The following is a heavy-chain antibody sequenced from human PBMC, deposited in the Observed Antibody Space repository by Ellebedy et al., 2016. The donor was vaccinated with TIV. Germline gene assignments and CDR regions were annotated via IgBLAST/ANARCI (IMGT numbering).Heavy chain of an antibody. Sequence: GGSLRLXCVASEFTFSSYWMTWVRQAPGKRLEWVANIKRDGSETSYVDSVKGRFTISRDNAKNSLYLQMDSLRAEDTAVYYCVRASSWSNFDYWGQGTLVTVSS. CDR1: EFTFSSYW. CDR3: VRASSWSNFDY. J-gene: IGHJ4*02. V-gene: IGHV3-7*04. D-gene: IGHD6-13*01. CDR2: IKRDGSET.